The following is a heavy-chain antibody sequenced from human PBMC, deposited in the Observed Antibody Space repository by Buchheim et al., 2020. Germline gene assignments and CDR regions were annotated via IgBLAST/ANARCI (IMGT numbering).Heavy chain of an antibody. D-gene: IGHD2-15*01. CDR3: ARRYCSGGSCYEV. Sequence: QVQLQQWGAGLLKPSETLSLTCAVYGGSFSGYYWSWIRQPPGKGLEWIGEINHSGSTNYNPSLKSRVTISVDTSKQQFSLKLSSVTAADTAVYYCARRYCSGGSCYEVWGQGTL. V-gene: IGHV4-34*01. CDR2: INHSGST. CDR1: GGSFSGYY. J-gene: IGHJ4*02.